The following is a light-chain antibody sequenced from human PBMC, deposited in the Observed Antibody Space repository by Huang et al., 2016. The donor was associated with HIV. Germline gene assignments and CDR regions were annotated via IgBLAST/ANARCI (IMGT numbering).Light chain of an antibody. CDR1: QSLVHSDGNTY. CDR3: MQGTHWPL. CDR2: KVS. V-gene: IGKV2-30*02. Sequence: DVVMTQSPLSLPVTLGQPASISCRSSQSLVHSDGNTYLNWLQQKPGQSPRRLIYKVSNRASGVPDRFGGSGSGTDFTRKISRVEAEDVGVYYCMQGTHWPLFGQGTKLEIK. J-gene: IGKJ2*01.